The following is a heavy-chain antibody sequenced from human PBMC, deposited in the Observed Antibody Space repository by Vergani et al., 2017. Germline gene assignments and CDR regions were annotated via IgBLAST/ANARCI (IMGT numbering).Heavy chain of an antibody. J-gene: IGHJ4*02. V-gene: IGHV3-15*01. D-gene: IGHD3-10*01. CDR1: GFTFDDYA. Sequence: EVQLVESGGGLVQPGRSLRLSCAASGFTFDDYAMHWVRQAPGKGLEWVGRIKSKTDGGTTDYAAPVKGRFTISRDDSKNTLYLQMNSLKTEDTAVYYCTTVMVRGVGTNWGQGTLVTVSS. CDR3: TTVMVRGVGTN. CDR2: IKSKTDGGTT.